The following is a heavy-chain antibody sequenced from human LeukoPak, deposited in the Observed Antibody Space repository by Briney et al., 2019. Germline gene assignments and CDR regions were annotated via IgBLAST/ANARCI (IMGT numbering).Heavy chain of an antibody. V-gene: IGHV3-30*02. CDR1: GFTFSSYG. Sequence: PGGSLRLSCAASGFTFSSYGMHWVRQAPGKGLEWVAVIWYDGSNKYYADSVKGRFTISRDNSKNTLYLHMNSLRAEDTAVYYCAKDVAAAGIGFDYWGQGTLVTVSS. CDR2: IWYDGSNK. J-gene: IGHJ4*02. D-gene: IGHD6-13*01. CDR3: AKDVAAAGIGFDY.